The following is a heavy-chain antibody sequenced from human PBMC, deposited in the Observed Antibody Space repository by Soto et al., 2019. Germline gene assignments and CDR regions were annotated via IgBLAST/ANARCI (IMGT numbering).Heavy chain of an antibody. J-gene: IGHJ6*02. CDR2: IRSKAYGGTT. CDR3: NRGNRQYAMDV. Sequence: GGSLRLSCTGSGFTFGDYAMSWVRRAPGKGLEWVGFIRSKAYGGTTEWAASVRGRFTFSRDDSKRIAYLQMNSLKTEDTGVYWCNRGNRQYAMDVWGQGTTVTVSS. CDR1: GFTFGDYA. D-gene: IGHD2-2*01. V-gene: IGHV3-49*04.